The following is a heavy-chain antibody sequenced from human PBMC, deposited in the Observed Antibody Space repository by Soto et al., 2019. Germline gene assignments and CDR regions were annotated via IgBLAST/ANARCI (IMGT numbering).Heavy chain of an antibody. D-gene: IGHD3-9*01. Sequence: QVQLVESGGGLVKPGESLRLSCAASGFSFSDYYMSWIRQAPGKGLEWVSYITNSGSTTYYTDSVKGRFIISRDNAKNSLYLQMNSLRAEDTAVYFCARDRTLFLNGYPFDYYMDVWGKGTTVTVSS. CDR2: ITNSGSTT. CDR3: ARDRTLFLNGYPFDYYMDV. J-gene: IGHJ6*03. V-gene: IGHV3-11*01. CDR1: GFSFSDYY.